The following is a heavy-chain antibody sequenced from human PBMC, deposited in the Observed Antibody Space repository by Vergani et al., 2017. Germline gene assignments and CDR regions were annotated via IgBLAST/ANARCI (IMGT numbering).Heavy chain of an antibody. V-gene: IGHV1-69*01. D-gene: IGHD3-10*01. CDR2: IIPIFGTA. J-gene: IGHJ6*03. CDR1: GGTFSSYA. Sequence: QVQLVQSGAEVKKPGSSVKVSCKASGGTFSSYAISWVRQAPGQGLEWMGGIIPIFGTANYAQKFQGRVTITADESTSTAYMELSSLRSEDTAVYYCARDGVQSRRGPYYYYMDVWGKGTTVTVSS. CDR3: ARDGVQSRRGPYYYYMDV.